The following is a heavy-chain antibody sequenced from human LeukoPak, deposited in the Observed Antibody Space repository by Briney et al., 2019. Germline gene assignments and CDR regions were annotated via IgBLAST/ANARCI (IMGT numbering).Heavy chain of an antibody. D-gene: IGHD3-10*01. CDR2: ISGSGGST. V-gene: IGHV3-23*01. CDR1: GFTFSSYA. CDR3: AKTGLLWPGSGY. J-gene: IGHJ4*02. Sequence: GGSLRFSCAASGFTFSSYAMSWVRQAPGKGLEWVSAISGSGGSTYYADSVKGRFTISRDNSKNTLYLQMNSLRAEDTAVYYCAKTGLLWPGSGYWGQGTLVTVSS.